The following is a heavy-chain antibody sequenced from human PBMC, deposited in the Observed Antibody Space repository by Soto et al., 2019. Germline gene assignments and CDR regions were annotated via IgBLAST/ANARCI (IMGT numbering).Heavy chain of an antibody. Sequence: GSLRLSCEASDFIFSTYDMSWVRQAPGEGLEWISFISSGGSPIYYADSVRGRFTISRDDAKRSLFLQMNSLRAEDTATYYCARGYLYDIWGEGRLVTV. D-gene: IGHD3-16*02. CDR2: ISSGGSPI. CDR1: DFIFSTYD. V-gene: IGHV3-48*03. CDR3: ARGYLYDI. J-gene: IGHJ4*01.